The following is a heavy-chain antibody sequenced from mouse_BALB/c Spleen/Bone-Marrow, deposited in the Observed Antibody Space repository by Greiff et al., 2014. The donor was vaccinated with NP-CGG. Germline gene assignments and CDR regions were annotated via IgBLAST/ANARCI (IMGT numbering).Heavy chain of an antibody. V-gene: IGHV2-6-5*01. CDR2: VWGGGIT. CDR1: GFSLTDYG. J-gene: IGHJ2*01. Sequence: QVQLKESGPGLVAPSQSLSITCTVSGFSLTDYGVSWIRQPPGKGLEWLGVVWGGGITYYNSTLKSRLSITKDNSKSQVFLKMNSPQTDDTAMYYCAKHDTTVVVDYWGQGTTLTVSS. D-gene: IGHD1-1*01. CDR3: AKHDTTVVVDY.